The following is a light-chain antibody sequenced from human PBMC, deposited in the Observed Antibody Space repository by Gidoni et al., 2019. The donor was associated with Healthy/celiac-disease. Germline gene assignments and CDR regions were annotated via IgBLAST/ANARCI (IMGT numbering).Light chain of an antibody. V-gene: IGLV3-1*01. J-gene: IGLJ2*01. CDR3: QAWDSSTVV. CDR1: QLGDKY. CDR2: QDS. Sequence: SYELTQPPSVSVSPGQTASITCPGDQLGDKYACWYQQKPGQSPGLVIYQDSKRPSGIPERFSGSNSWNTATLTISGTQAIDEADYYCQAWDSSTVVFGGGTKLTVL.